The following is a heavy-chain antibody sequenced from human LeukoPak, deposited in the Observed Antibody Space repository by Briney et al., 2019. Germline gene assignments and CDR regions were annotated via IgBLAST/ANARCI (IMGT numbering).Heavy chain of an antibody. J-gene: IGHJ3*02. CDR2: IYSGDNT. D-gene: IGHD2-2*01. CDR3: ARDRGDGYCSSTSCSHGFDI. Sequence: GGSLRLSCAASGFSVSSNYMSWVRQAPGKGREWVSVIYSGDNTYYADSVKGRFTISRHDSKNTLYLQMNSMRAEDTAVHYCARDRGDGYCSSTSCSHGFDIWGQGTLVTVSS. V-gene: IGHV3-53*04. CDR1: GFSVSSNY.